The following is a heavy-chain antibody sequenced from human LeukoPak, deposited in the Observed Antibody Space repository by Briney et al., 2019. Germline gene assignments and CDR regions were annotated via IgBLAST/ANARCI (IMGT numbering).Heavy chain of an antibody. Sequence: SVNVSCKASGGTFSSYAISWVRPAPGQGLEWMGRIIPILGIANYAQKFQGRVTITADKSTSTAYMELSSLRSEDTAVYYCASLPDLGYCSSTSCYVGYFQHWGQGTLVTVSS. V-gene: IGHV1-69*04. J-gene: IGHJ1*01. CDR3: ASLPDLGYCSSTSCYVGYFQH. D-gene: IGHD2-2*01. CDR1: GGTFSSYA. CDR2: IIPILGIA.